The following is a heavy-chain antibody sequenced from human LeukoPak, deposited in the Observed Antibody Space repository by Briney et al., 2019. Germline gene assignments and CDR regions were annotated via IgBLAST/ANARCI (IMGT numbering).Heavy chain of an antibody. D-gene: IGHD3-10*01. CDR1: GFTFSNYA. CDR3: ARAPPGHYYFHY. V-gene: IGHV3-64*01. J-gene: IGHJ4*02. Sequence: GGSLRLSCAASGFTFSNYAMYWVRQAPGKGLEYVSAISSNGGYTYYANSVKGRFTISRDNSKNTLYLQMGSLRAEDMAVYYCARAPPGHYYFHYWGQGTLVTVSS. CDR2: ISSNGGYT.